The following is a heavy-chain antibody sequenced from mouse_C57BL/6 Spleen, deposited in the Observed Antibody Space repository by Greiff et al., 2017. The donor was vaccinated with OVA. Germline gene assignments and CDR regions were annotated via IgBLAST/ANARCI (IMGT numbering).Heavy chain of an antibody. J-gene: IGHJ2*01. CDR1: GYTFTSYG. CDR3: ARRDGVGVFDY. CDR2: IYPRSGNT. Sequence: QVHVKQSGAELARPGASVKLSCKASGYTFTSYGISWVKQRTGQGLEWIGEIYPRSGNTYYNEKFKGKATLTADKSSSTAYMALRSLTSEDSAVYFCARRDGVGVFDYWGQGTTLTVSS. V-gene: IGHV1-81*01. D-gene: IGHD1-1*02.